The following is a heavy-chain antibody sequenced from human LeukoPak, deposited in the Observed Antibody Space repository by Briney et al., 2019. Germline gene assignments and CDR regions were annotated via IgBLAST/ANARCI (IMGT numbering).Heavy chain of an antibody. D-gene: IGHD2-15*01. CDR2: INWNGGST. J-gene: IGHJ3*02. V-gene: IGHV3-20*04. CDR3: AREIEDIVVVVAARSHAFDI. CDR1: GFTFDDYG. Sequence: GGSLRLSCAASGFTFDDYGMSWVRQAPGKGLEWVSGINWNGGSTGYADSVKGRFTISRDNAKNSLYLQMNSLRAEDTALYYCAREIEDIVVVVAARSHAFDIWGQGTMATVSS.